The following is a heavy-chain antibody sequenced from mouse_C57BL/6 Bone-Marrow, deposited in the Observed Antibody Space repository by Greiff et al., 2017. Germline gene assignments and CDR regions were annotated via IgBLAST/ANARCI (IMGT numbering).Heavy chain of an antibody. J-gene: IGHJ1*03. V-gene: IGHV14-2*01. CDR3: ARLYYYGSSLGYFYV. Sequence: EVQLKESGAELVKPGASVKLSCTASGFNIKDYYMHWVKQRTEQGLEWIGRIDPEDGETKYAPKFQGKATITADTSSNTAYLQLSSLTSEDTAFYYCARLYYYGSSLGYFYVWGTGTTVTVSS. D-gene: IGHD1-1*01. CDR2: IDPEDGET. CDR1: GFNIKDYY.